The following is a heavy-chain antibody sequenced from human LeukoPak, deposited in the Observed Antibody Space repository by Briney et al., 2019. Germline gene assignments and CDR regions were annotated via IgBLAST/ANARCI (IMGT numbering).Heavy chain of an antibody. Sequence: SETLSLTCTVSGGSISSYYWSWIRQPPGKGLEWIGYIYYSGSTNYNPSLKSRVTISVDTSKNQFSLKLSSVTAADTAVYYCARVLDSSGYYPYYYYGMDVWGQGPRSPSP. CDR2: IYYSGST. CDR1: GGSISSYY. D-gene: IGHD3-22*01. J-gene: IGHJ6*02. CDR3: ARVLDSSGYYPYYYYGMDV. V-gene: IGHV4-59*01.